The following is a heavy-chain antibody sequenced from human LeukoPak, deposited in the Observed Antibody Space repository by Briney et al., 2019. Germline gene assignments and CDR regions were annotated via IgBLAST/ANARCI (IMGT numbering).Heavy chain of an antibody. CDR2: ISSSGSTI. J-gene: IGHJ4*02. V-gene: IGHV3-48*03. CDR3: ARDQRHYDILTGSDY. CDR1: GFTFSSYE. Sequence: GGSLRLSCAASGFTFSSYEMNWVRQAPGQGLEWVSYISSSGSTIYYADSVKGRFTISRDNAKNSLYLQMNSLRAEDTAVYYCARDQRHYDILTGSDYWGQGTLVTVSS. D-gene: IGHD3-9*01.